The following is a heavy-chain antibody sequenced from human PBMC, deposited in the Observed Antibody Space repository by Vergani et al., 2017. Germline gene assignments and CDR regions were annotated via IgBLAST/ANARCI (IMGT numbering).Heavy chain of an antibody. D-gene: IGHD3-10*01. CDR3: TTAWGLYYLHGEYFQC. J-gene: IGHJ1*01. V-gene: IGHV3-23*01. CDR1: GFTFDTYT. CDR2: ISSGGGDI. Sequence: EVQLLESGGGLVQPGGSRRLSCAGAGFTFDTYTMAYVRQAPGKGLEWVATISSGGGDIFYADSVKGRLTISRDNSKNTLFLQMNSLKDEDTAVYYCTTAWGLYYLHGEYFQCWGRGTLVSV.